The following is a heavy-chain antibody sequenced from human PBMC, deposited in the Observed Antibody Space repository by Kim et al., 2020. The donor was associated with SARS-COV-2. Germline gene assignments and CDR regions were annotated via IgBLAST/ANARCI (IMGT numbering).Heavy chain of an antibody. J-gene: IGHJ4*02. V-gene: IGHV3-53*01. Sequence: GSTYYAASVISQFTISRDNSKNTLYLKRISQRAEDTAVYYCTRDVIAGYWNWGQGTLVTVSS. D-gene: IGHD1-1*01. CDR3: TRDVIAGYWN. CDR2: GST.